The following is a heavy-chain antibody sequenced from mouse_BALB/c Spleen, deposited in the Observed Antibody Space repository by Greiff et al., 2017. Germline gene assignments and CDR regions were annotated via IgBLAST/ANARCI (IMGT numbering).Heavy chain of an antibody. Sequence: EVQRVESGGGLVQPGGSLKLSCAASGFTFSSYGMSWVRQTPDKRLELVATINSNGGSTYYPDSVKGRFTISRDNAKNTLYLQMSSLKSEDTAMYYCARGHPRYFDVWGAGTTVTVSS. CDR2: INSNGGST. D-gene: IGHD6-1*01. CDR3: ARGHPRYFDV. CDR1: GFTFSSYG. V-gene: IGHV5-6-3*01. J-gene: IGHJ1*01.